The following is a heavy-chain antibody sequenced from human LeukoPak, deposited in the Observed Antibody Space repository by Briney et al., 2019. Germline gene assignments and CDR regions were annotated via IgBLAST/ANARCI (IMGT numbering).Heavy chain of an antibody. CDR3: AKDGETTVTSSYPYYFDY. V-gene: IGHV3-23*01. Sequence: PGGSLRLSCAASGFTFSSYGMSWVRQAPGKGLEWVSAISGSGGSTYYADSVKGRFTISRDNSKNTLYLQMNSLRAEDTAVYYCAKDGETTVTSSYPYYFDYWGQGTLVTVSS. J-gene: IGHJ4*02. D-gene: IGHD4-17*01. CDR1: GFTFSSYG. CDR2: ISGSGGST.